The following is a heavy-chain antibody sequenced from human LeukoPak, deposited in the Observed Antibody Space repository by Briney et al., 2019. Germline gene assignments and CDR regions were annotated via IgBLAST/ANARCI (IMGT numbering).Heavy chain of an antibody. J-gene: IGHJ5*02. CDR1: GGSFSGYY. Sequence: SETLSLTCAVHGGSFSGYYWSWTRQPPGKGLEWIGEINHSGSTNYNPSLKSRVTISVDTSKNQFSLKLSSVTAADTAVYYCARDIVVVPATFDPWGQGTLVTVSS. CDR3: ARDIVVVPATFDP. CDR2: INHSGST. V-gene: IGHV4-34*01. D-gene: IGHD2-2*01.